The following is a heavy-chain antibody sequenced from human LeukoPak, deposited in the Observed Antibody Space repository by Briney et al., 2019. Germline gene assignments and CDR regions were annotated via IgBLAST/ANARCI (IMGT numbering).Heavy chain of an antibody. CDR3: ARVEYSGIFAQYFQH. CDR2: IYYSGST. Sequence: SETPSLTCTVSGGSISSYYWSWIRQPPGKGLEWIGYIYYSGSTNYNPSLKSRVTISVDTSKNQFSLKLSSVTAADTAVYYCARVEYSGIFAQYFQHWGQGTLVTVSS. J-gene: IGHJ1*01. D-gene: IGHD2-15*01. V-gene: IGHV4-59*01. CDR1: GGSISSYY.